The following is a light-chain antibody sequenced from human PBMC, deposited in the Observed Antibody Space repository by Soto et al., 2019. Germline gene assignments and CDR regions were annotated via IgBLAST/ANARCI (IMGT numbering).Light chain of an antibody. CDR3: QQYKNWPPLH. CDR2: GAF. J-gene: IGKJ4*01. Sequence: EILMMQSPATLSVSPGETATLSCRASQSVSYNLAWYQQKPGQGPRLLIYGAFTRATGIPARFSGSGSGTDFPLIIRSLQSEDFAVYYCQQYKNWPPLHFGGETDVEIK. V-gene: IGKV3-15*01. CDR1: QSVSYN.